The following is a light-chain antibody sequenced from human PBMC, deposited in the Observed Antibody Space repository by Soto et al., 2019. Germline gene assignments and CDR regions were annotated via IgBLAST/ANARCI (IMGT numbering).Light chain of an antibody. Sequence: EIVMTQSPATLSVSPGERATLSCRASQSVSSNLAWYQQKPGQAPRLLIYGASTRATGIPARFSGSGSGTEFTLTSSSLRSEDFAVYYCQQYNNWPPEYTFGQGTKLEIK. CDR3: QQYNNWPPEYT. J-gene: IGKJ2*01. V-gene: IGKV3-15*01. CDR2: GAS. CDR1: QSVSSN.